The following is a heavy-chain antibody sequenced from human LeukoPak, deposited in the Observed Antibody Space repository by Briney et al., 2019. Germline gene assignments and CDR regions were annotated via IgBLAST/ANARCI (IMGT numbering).Heavy chain of an antibody. CDR3: ARGPAANSGNYYVGDY. J-gene: IGHJ4*02. D-gene: IGHD1-26*01. CDR2: INSAESST. Sequence: GGSLRLSCAASGFTFSSYWMHWVRQAPGKGLVWVSRINSAESSTNYADSVKGRFTISRDNAKNTLYLQMNSLRAEDTAVYYCARGPAANSGNYYVGDYWGQGTLVTVSS. CDR1: GFTFSSYW. V-gene: IGHV3-74*01.